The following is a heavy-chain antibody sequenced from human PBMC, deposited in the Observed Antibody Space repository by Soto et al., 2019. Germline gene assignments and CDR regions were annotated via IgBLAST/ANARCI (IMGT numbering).Heavy chain of an antibody. D-gene: IGHD6-13*01. J-gene: IGHJ4*02. V-gene: IGHV1-69*01. Sequence: QVQLVQSGAEVKKPGSSVKVSCKASGGTFSSYRINWVRQAPGHGLEWVGGIVPIYRTADYAQKFQGRVTITADESARTSYMELRSLKSHDTAVYYCVRDSGAKLSSSWGQGTLVTGSS. CDR3: VRDSGAKLSSS. CDR2: IVPIYRTA. CDR1: GGTFSSYR.